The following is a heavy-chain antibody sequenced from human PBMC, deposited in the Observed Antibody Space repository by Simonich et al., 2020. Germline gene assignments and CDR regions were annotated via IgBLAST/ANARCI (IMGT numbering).Heavy chain of an antibody. V-gene: IGHV3-48*03. Sequence: EVQLVESGGGLVQPGGSLRLSCAASGFTFSSYEMNWVRQAPGKGLEWVSYISRSGSTIYYADSVKGRFTISRDNAKTSLYLQMNSLRAEDTAVYYCARDFRLQLVEIGTYYYYGMDVWGQGTTVTVSS. CDR1: GFTFSSYE. CDR3: ARDFRLQLVEIGTYYYYGMDV. J-gene: IGHJ6*02. D-gene: IGHD6-6*01. CDR2: ISRSGSTI.